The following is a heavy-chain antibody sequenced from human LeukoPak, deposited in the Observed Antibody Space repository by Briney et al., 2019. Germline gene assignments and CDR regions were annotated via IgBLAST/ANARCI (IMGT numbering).Heavy chain of an antibody. CDR2: ISGSGGST. CDR1: GFTFSSYA. J-gene: IGHJ4*02. V-gene: IGHV3-23*01. Sequence: GGSLRLSCAASGFTFSSYAMSWVRQAPGKGLEWVSAISGSGGSTYYADSVKGRFTISRDNSKNTLYLQMNSLRADDTAVYYCARSDYGSGSYRFDYWGQGTLVTVSS. CDR3: ARSDYGSGSYRFDY. D-gene: IGHD3-10*01.